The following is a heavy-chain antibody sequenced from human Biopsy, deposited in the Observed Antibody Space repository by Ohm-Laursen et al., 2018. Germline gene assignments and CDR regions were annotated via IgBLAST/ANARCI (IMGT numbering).Heavy chain of an antibody. CDR1: GGSTNDYF. CDR3: ARTPGKAVAGRFLDL. CDR2: IYSSGGS. Sequence: GTLPLTCSVSGGSTNDYFWSWIRQPAGETLEWIGRIYSSGGSSYNPSLKSRISMSMDTSNNQFSLTLTSVTAADTAAYYCARTPGKAVAGRFLDLWGRGTLVTVSS. D-gene: IGHD6-19*01. V-gene: IGHV4-4*07. J-gene: IGHJ2*01.